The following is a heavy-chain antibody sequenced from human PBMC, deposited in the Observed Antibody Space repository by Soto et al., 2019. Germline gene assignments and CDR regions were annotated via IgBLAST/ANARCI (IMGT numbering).Heavy chain of an antibody. CDR3: ARDGAYYYDSSGYYHLGYYGMDV. CDR1: GYTFTSYY. CDR2: INPSGGST. D-gene: IGHD3-22*01. Sequence: ASVKVSCKASGYTFTSYYMHWVRQAPGQGLEWMGIINPSGGSTSYAQKFQGRVTMTRDTSTSTVYMELSSLRSEDTAVYYCARDGAYYYDSSGYYHLGYYGMDVWGQGTTVTVSS. J-gene: IGHJ6*02. V-gene: IGHV1-46*01.